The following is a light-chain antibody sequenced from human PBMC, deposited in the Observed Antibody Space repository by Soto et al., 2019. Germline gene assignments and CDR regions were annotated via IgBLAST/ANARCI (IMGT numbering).Light chain of an antibody. V-gene: IGKV3-11*01. CDR3: QQRSDWPLT. CDR1: QSFSSF. Sequence: EIVLTQSPATLSLSPGERATLSCRASQSFSSFLAWLQQKPGQPPRLLIYDASKRAPGIPARFSGSGSGTDFTLTISSLEPEDFAVYYCQQRSDWPLTFGPGTKVDIK. CDR2: DAS. J-gene: IGKJ3*01.